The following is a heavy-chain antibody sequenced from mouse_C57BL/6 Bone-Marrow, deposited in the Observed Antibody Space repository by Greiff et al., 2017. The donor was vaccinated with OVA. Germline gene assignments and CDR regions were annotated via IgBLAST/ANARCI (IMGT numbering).Heavy chain of an antibody. CDR3: VRPYYYGSSGGYFDV. CDR2: IRSKSNNYAT. CDR1: GFSFNTYA. V-gene: IGHV10-1*01. J-gene: IGHJ1*03. Sequence: EVMLVESGGGLVQPKGSLKLSCAASGFSFNTYAMNWVRQAPGKGLEWVARIRSKSNNYATYYADSVKDRFTISRDDSESMLYLQMNNLKTEDTAMYYCVRPYYYGSSGGYFDVWGTGTTVTVSS. D-gene: IGHD1-1*01.